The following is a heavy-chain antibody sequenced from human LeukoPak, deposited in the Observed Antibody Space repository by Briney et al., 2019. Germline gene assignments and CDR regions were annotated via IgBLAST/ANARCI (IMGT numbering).Heavy chain of an antibody. CDR3: AKGLAEESLFDY. CDR1: GFTFSSYA. CDR2: ISGSGAST. J-gene: IGHJ4*02. D-gene: IGHD6-13*01. Sequence: GGSLRLSCAASGFTFSSYAMSWVRQAPGKGLEWVSAISGSGASTYYADSVKGRFTISRDNSKSTLYLQMNSLRAEDTAVYYCAKGLAEESLFDYWGQGTLVTVSS. V-gene: IGHV3-23*01.